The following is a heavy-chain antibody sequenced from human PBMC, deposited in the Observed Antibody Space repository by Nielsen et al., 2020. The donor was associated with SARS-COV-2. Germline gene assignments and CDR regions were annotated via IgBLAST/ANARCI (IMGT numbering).Heavy chain of an antibody. J-gene: IGHJ6*02. CDR3: ARGSMVRGVIIAYYYYGMDV. CDR2: IYYSGST. D-gene: IGHD3-10*01. V-gene: IGHV4-30-4*07. Sequence: WIRQPPGKGLEWIGYIYYSGSTYYNPSLKSRVTISVDTSKNQFSLKLSSVTAADTAVYYCARGSMVRGVIIAYYYYGMDVWGQGTTVTVSS.